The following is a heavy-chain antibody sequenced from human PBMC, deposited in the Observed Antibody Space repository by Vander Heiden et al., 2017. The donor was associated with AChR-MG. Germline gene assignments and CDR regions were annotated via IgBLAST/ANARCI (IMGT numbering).Heavy chain of an antibody. J-gene: IGHJ4*02. CDR1: GSTFSGVR. D-gene: IGHD4-17*01. Sequence: EVQLVESGGGLVKPGGSLRLSCAASGSTFSGVRLSWVRQAPGKGLEWVSSSSSSSSYISYADSVKGRFTISRDNAKNSLYLQMNSLRAEDTAVYYCARDQMSGDYGGGFDYWGQGTLVTVSS. V-gene: IGHV3-21*01. CDR3: ARDQMSGDYGGGFDY. CDR2: SSSSSSYI.